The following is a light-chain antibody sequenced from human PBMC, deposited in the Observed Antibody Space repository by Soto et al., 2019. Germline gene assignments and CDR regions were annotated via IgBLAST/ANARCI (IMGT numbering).Light chain of an antibody. CDR2: WAS. CDR3: QQYYSSPLT. V-gene: IGKV4-1*01. J-gene: IGKJ4*01. CDR1: QSVGSIY. Sequence: IVLTQSAGTLSLSAGERATLSVRASQSVGSIYLAWYQQKPGQPLKLLIYWASTRESGVPDRFSGSGSGTDFTLTISSLQAEDVAVYYCQQYYSSPLTFGGGTKVDIK.